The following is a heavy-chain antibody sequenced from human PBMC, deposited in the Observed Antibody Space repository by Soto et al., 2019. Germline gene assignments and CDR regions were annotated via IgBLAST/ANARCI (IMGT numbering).Heavy chain of an antibody. V-gene: IGHV3-23*01. J-gene: IGHJ4*02. CDR3: ARNLGYSSGWYTFDY. Sequence: EVQLLESGGGLVQPGGSLRLSCAASGFTFSSYAMSWVRQAPGKGLEWVSGISGSGGSTYYADSVKGRFTISRDNSKNTLYLQMNSLRAEDTAVYYCARNLGYSSGWYTFDYWGQGTLVTVSS. CDR1: GFTFSSYA. D-gene: IGHD6-19*01. CDR2: ISGSGGST.